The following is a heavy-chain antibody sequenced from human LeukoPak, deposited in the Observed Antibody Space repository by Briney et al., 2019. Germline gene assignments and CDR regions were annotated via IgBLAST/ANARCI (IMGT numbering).Heavy chain of an antibody. CDR1: GYTLTELS. J-gene: IGHJ6*02. CDR3: ATSQYYDFWSGYYGMDV. CDR2: FDPEDGET. Sequence: ASVKVSSKVSGYTLTELSMHWVRQAPGKGLEWMGGFDPEDGETIYAQKFQGRVTMTEDTSTDTAYMELSSLRSEDTAVYYCATSQYYDFWSGYYGMDVWGQGTTVTVSS. V-gene: IGHV1-24*01. D-gene: IGHD3-3*01.